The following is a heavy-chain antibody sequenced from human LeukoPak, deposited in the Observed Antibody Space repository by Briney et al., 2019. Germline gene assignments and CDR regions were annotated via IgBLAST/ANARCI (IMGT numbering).Heavy chain of an antibody. CDR3: AREVRRYYDSSGYYSNDAFDI. V-gene: IGHV4-39*07. CDR2: IYYSGST. J-gene: IGHJ3*02. CDR1: GGSISSSSYY. Sequence: PSETLSLTCTVSGGSISSSSYYWGWIRQPPGKGLEWIGSIYYSGSTYYNPSLKSRVTISVDTSKNQFSLKLSSVTAADTAVYYCAREVRRYYDSSGYYSNDAFDIWGQGTMVTASS. D-gene: IGHD3-22*01.